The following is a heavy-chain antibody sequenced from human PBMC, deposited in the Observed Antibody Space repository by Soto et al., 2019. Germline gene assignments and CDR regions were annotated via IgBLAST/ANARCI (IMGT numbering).Heavy chain of an antibody. CDR2: IYWDGDK. D-gene: IGHD3-10*01. V-gene: IGHV2-5*02. CDR3: VRLLWFGELT. J-gene: IGHJ4*02. Sequence: QITLKESGPTLVKPTQPLTLTCTISGFSLSTSGVGVGWIRQPPGKALDWLALIYWDGDKRYSPSLKSRLTITKDTSKIQVVLTMTNMDPVDTATYYCVRLLWFGELTWGQGILVTVPS. CDR1: GFSLSTSGVG.